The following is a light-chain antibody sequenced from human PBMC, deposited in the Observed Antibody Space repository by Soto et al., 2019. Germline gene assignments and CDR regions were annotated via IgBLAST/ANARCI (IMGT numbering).Light chain of an antibody. CDR2: AAS. V-gene: IGKV1-8*01. J-gene: IGKJ1*01. CDR3: QQYYSYPQWT. CDR1: QGISSY. Sequence: AIRMTQSPSSFSASTGDRVTITCRASQGISSYLAWYQQKPGEAPKLLIYAASTLQSGVPSRFSGSGSGTDFTLTISCLQSEDFATYYCQQYYSYPQWTFGQGTKVEIK.